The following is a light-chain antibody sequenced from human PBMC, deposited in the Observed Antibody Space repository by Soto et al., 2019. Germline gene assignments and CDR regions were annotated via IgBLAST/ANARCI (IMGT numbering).Light chain of an antibody. V-gene: IGKV3-20*01. CDR3: QEYGSSPIT. J-gene: IGKJ5*01. Sequence: EIVLTQSPGTLSLSPGERATLSCRASQSVTSSSLAWYQQKPGLSPRLLIHGASSRATGIPDRFSGSGSGTDFTLTITRLEPEDFAVYYCQEYGSSPITFGQRTRLEIK. CDR1: QSVTSSS. CDR2: GAS.